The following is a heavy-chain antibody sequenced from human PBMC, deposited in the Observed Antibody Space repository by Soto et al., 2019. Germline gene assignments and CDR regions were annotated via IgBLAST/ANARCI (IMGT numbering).Heavy chain of an antibody. CDR1: GGSISSNY. CDR2: IFYSGST. Sequence: QAQLQESGPGLVKPSETLSLTCTVSGGSISSNYWTWIRQPPGKGLEWIGYIFYSGSTNYNPSLKSRVTISVDTSKNQFSLKLSSVTASDTAVYYCARGPSWYDYWGQGTLVTVSS. J-gene: IGHJ4*02. V-gene: IGHV4-59*08. D-gene: IGHD6-13*01. CDR3: ARGPSWYDY.